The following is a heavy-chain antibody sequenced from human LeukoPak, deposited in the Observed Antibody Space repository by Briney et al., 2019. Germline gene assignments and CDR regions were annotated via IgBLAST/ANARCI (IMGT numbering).Heavy chain of an antibody. J-gene: IGHJ4*02. V-gene: IGHV4-39*01. CDR3: LRHAAVAYFEILREEDN. Sequence: WVRHPPGKVLEWLGSIFYSGSTYYNPSPKTRATVSVDQSKNQVSLNLSSMTVPDPSVYYYLRHAAVAYFEILREEDNWGQGTLVTVSS. CDR2: IFYSGST. D-gene: IGHD3-9*01.